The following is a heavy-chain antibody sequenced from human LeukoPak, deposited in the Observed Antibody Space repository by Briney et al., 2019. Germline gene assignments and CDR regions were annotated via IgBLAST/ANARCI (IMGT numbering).Heavy chain of an antibody. D-gene: IGHD3-16*01. V-gene: IGHV4-59*01. J-gene: IGHJ6*03. CDR3: ARETSQKGAHYMDV. CDR1: GGSISSYY. Sequence: SETLSLTCTVSGGSISSYYWSWIRQPPGKGVEWIGYIYYSGSTSYNPSLRSRVTISVDTSKNQFSLKVSSVTAADTAVYYCARETSQKGAHYMDVWGKGTTVTISS. CDR2: IYYSGST.